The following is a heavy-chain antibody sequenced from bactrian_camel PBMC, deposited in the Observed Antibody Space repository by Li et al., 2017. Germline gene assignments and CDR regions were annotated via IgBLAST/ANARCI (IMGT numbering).Heavy chain of an antibody. D-gene: IGHD3*01. CDR1: GDPFC. CDR2: IDTGGGST. Sequence: HVQLVESGGGSVQAGGSLTLSCVFTGDPFCMGWFRQTPGKEREMVAAIDTGGGSTGYADSVKGRFTISQDNPKNTVYLQMNWLKPEDTAMYYCAAERYSGSCFVTDLWRFRGQGTQVTVS. V-gene: IGHV3S54*01. J-gene: IGHJ4*01. CDR3: AAERYSGSCFVTDLWRF.